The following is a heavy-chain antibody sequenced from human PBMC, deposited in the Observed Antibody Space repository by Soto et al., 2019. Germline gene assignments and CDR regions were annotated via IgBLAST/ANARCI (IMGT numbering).Heavy chain of an antibody. CDR2: IRSKANSYAT. J-gene: IGHJ6*03. V-gene: IGHV3-73*01. CDR3: TRRHDFWHPGTGGYYYYYYMDV. D-gene: IGHD3-3*01. Sequence: EVQLVESGGGLVQPGGSLKLSCAASGFTFSGSAMHWVRQASGKGLEWVGRIRSKANSYATAYAASVQGRFTISIDDSKNTAYLPMNRQKTEDTAVYYCTRRHDFWHPGTGGYYYYYYMDVGGKGTTVTVSS. CDR1: GFTFSGSA.